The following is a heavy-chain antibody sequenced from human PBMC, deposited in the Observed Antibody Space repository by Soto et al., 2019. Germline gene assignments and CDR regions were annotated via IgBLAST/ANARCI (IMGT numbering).Heavy chain of an antibody. V-gene: IGHV3-72*01. CDR3: CRGLDGGADNWFGP. D-gene: IGHD2-21*01. CDR2: SRKKANSYTT. Sequence: EVQLVESGGGLVQPGGSLRVSCAASGFSVSDYHMDWVRQGPGTGLEWVGRSRKKANSYTTEYAASVRGRFTILRDESKNLLYLQMNSLKTEDTAVYFWCRGLDGGADNWFGPWGQGTLVTVSS. CDR1: GFSVSDYH. J-gene: IGHJ5*02.